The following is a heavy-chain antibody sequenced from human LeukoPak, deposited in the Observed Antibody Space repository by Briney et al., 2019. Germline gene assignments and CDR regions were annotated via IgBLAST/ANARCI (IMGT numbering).Heavy chain of an antibody. CDR3: ARVRLFYSGDYGDFDY. J-gene: IGHJ4*02. CDR2: IYYSGST. Sequence: PSETLSLTCTVSGGSISSYYWSWIRQPPGKGLEWIGYIYYSGSTYYNPSLKSRVTISVDTSKNQFSLKLSSVTAADTPVYYCARVRLFYSGDYGDFDYWGQGTPVTVSS. V-gene: IGHV4-30-4*08. D-gene: IGHD4-17*01. CDR1: GGSISSYY.